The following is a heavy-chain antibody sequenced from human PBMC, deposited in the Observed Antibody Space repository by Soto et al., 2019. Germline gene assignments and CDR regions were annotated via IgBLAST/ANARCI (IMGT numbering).Heavy chain of an antibody. Sequence: QVQVVQSGAEVKKPGSSVKVSCKASGGTFGSYTVNWVRQAPGQGLEWMGRIIPIVGTINYSQKFHGRVTITADTSTSPAYMELTSLRSEDTAVYFCACGYSSSSELWGQGTLVTVSS. CDR2: IIPIVGTI. J-gene: IGHJ4*02. CDR3: ACGYSSSSEL. D-gene: IGHD6-6*01. V-gene: IGHV1-69*08. CDR1: GGTFGSYT.